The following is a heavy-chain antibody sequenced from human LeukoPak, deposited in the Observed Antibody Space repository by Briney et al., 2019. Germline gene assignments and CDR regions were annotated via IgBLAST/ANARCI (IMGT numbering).Heavy chain of an antibody. D-gene: IGHD1-26*01. J-gene: IGHJ4*02. CDR1: GFTFSSYG. CDR3: AKDLQHRGATIGY. Sequence: GGSLRLSCAASGFTFSSYGMHWVRQAPGKGLEWVAVIWYDGSNKYYADSVKGRFTISRDNSKNTLYLQMNSLRAEDTAVYYSAKDLQHRGATIGYWGQGTLVTVSS. CDR2: IWYDGSNK. V-gene: IGHV3-33*06.